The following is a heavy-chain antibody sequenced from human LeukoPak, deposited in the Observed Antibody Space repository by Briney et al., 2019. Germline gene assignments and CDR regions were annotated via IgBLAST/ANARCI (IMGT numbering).Heavy chain of an antibody. D-gene: IGHD2-2*01. CDR3: ARVGISSTSASDWFDP. CDR1: GGSFSGYC. Sequence: SETLSLTCAVYGGSFSGYCWSWIRQPPGKGLEWIGEINHSGSTNYNPSLKSRVTISVDTSKNQFSLKLSSVTAADTAVYYCARVGISSTSASDWFDPWGQGTLVTVSS. CDR2: INHSGST. J-gene: IGHJ5*02. V-gene: IGHV4-34*01.